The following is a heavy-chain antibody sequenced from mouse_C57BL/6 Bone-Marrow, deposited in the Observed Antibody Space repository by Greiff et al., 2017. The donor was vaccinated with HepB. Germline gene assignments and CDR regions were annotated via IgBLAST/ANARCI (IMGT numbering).Heavy chain of an antibody. CDR2: ISSGSSTI. Sequence: EVKLMESGGGLVKPGGSLKLSCAASGFTFSDYGMHWVRQAPEKGLEWVAYISSGSSTIYYADTVKGRFTISRDNAKNTLFLQMTSLRSEDTAMYYCARLNYYYGRNFDYWGQGTTLTVSS. J-gene: IGHJ2*01. CDR3: ARLNYYYGRNFDY. V-gene: IGHV5-17*01. CDR1: GFTFSDYG. D-gene: IGHD1-1*01.